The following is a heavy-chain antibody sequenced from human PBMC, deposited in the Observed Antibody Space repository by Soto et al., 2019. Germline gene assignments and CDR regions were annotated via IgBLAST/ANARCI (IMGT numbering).Heavy chain of an antibody. V-gene: IGHV1-69*13. J-gene: IGHJ3*02. D-gene: IGHD6-6*01. CDR1: GGTFSSYA. CDR3: ARDLRAARPRFAFDI. CDR2: IIPIFGTA. Sequence: ASVKVSCKASGGTFSSYAISWVRQAPGQGLEWMGGIIPIFGTANYAQKFQGRVTITADESTSTAYMELSSLRSEDTAVYYCARDLRAARPRFAFDIWGQGTMVTVSS.